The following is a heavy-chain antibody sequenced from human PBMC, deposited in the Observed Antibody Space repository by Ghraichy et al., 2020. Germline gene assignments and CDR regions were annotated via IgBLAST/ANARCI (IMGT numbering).Heavy chain of an antibody. Sequence: GGSLRLSCAASRFTFSSYAMSWVRQAPGKGLEWVSGISGSGGSTFYADSVKGRFTISRDNSKNTLYLQMNSLRAEDTAVYYCAKARAYYYDSSGNNQGVYYFDYWGQGTLVTVSS. D-gene: IGHD3-22*01. J-gene: IGHJ4*02. CDR2: ISGSGGST. V-gene: IGHV3-23*01. CDR3: AKARAYYYDSSGNNQGVYYFDY. CDR1: RFTFSSYA.